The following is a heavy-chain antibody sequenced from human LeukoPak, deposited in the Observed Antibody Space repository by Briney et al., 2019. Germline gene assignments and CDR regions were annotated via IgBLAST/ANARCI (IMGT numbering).Heavy chain of an antibody. CDR2: INHSGST. CDR3: ARSNTAMVTRTLDY. Sequence: SETLSLTCAVYGGSFSGYCWSWIRQPPGKGLEWVGEINHSGSTNYNPSLKSRVTISVDTSKNQFSRKLSSVTAADTAVYYCARSNTAMVTRTLDYWGQGTLVTVSS. J-gene: IGHJ4*02. V-gene: IGHV4-34*01. D-gene: IGHD5-18*01. CDR1: GGSFSGYC.